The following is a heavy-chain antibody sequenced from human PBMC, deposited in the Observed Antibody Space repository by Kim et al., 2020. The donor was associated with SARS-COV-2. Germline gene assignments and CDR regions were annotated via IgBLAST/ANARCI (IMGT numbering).Heavy chain of an antibody. Sequence: SETLSLTCTVSGGSISSYYWSWIRQPAGKGLEWIGRIYTSGSTNYNPSLKSRVTMSVDTSKNQFSLKLSSVTAADTAVYYCARDRGTPQGTIFGVVTPSYYFDYWGQGTLVTVSS. D-gene: IGHD3-3*01. CDR2: IYTSGST. CDR1: GGSISSYY. V-gene: IGHV4-4*07. CDR3: ARDRGTPQGTIFGVVTPSYYFDY. J-gene: IGHJ4*02.